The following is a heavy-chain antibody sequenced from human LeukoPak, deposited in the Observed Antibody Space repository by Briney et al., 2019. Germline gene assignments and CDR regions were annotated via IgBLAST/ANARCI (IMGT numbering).Heavy chain of an antibody. V-gene: IGHV4-34*01. CDR1: GGSFSGYY. J-gene: IGHJ5*02. Sequence: PSETLSLTCAVYGGSFSGYYWSWIRQPPGKGLEWIGEINHSGSTNYNPSLKSRVTISVDTSKNQFSLKLSSVTAADTAVYYCARHEVGGWFDPWGQGTLVTVSS. CDR3: ARHEVGGWFDP. D-gene: IGHD3-16*01. CDR2: INHSGST.